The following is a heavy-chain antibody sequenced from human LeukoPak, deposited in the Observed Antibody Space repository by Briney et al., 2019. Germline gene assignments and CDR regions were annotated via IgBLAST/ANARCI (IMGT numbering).Heavy chain of an antibody. Sequence: GGSLRLSCAASGFTLSNHWMHWVRQAPGKGLVWVSRISGDEIWTSYADSVKGRFIISRDNAKDTLYLQMDSLRAEDTAVYYCARDSSLLHWGQGTLVTVSS. D-gene: IGHD2/OR15-2a*01. V-gene: IGHV3-74*01. CDR1: GFTLSNHW. CDR2: ISGDEIWT. CDR3: ARDSSLLH. J-gene: IGHJ4*02.